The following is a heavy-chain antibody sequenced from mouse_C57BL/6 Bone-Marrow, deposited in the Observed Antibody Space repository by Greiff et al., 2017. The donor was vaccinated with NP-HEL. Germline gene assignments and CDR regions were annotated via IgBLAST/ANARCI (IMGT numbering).Heavy chain of an antibody. Sequence: EVQLVESGPVLVKPGASVKMSCKASGYTFTDYYMNWVKQSHGKSLEWIGVINPYNGGTSYNQKFKGKATLTVDKSSSTAYMELNSLTSEDSAVYYCARMGVTPYYYAMDYWGQGTSVTVSS. CDR2: INPYNGGT. CDR1: GYTFTDYY. D-gene: IGHD2-2*01. CDR3: ARMGVTPYYYAMDY. V-gene: IGHV1-19*01. J-gene: IGHJ4*01.